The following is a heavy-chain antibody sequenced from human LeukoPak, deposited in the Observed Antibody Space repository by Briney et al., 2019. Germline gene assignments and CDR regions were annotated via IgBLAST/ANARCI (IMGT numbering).Heavy chain of an antibody. Sequence: GGSLRLSCAASGFTFSSHAMSWVRQAPGKGLEWVSGISGSGGRTHYADSVKGRFTISRDNSKNTLYLQMNSLRVEDTAIYYCAKCYYDSSGDYPDAFDIWGQGTMVTVSS. J-gene: IGHJ3*02. CDR2: ISGSGGRT. D-gene: IGHD3-22*01. CDR1: GFTFSSHA. CDR3: AKCYYDSSGDYPDAFDI. V-gene: IGHV3-23*01.